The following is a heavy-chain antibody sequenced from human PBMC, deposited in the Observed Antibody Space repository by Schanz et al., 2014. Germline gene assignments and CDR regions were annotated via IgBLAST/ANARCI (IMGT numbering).Heavy chain of an antibody. CDR1: GFTFSSYG. CDR3: ARDHTTESYYSAGPPIDY. Sequence: VQLLESGGGLVQPGGSLRLSCAASGFTFSSYGMHWVRQAPGKGLEWVAVIWYDGSNKYYADSVKGRFTISRDNSKNTLFLQMNSLRAEDTAVYYCARDHTTESYYSAGPPIDYWGQGTLGTVSS. D-gene: IGHD1-26*01. V-gene: IGHV3-33*08. CDR2: IWYDGSNK. J-gene: IGHJ4*02.